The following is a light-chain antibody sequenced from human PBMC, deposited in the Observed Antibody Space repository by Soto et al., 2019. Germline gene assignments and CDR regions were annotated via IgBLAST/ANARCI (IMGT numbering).Light chain of an antibody. Sequence: SYVLTQPPSVSVAPGQTARFTCGGTNIGSKSVHWYQQKPGQAPVLVVYDVNDRPSGIPERFSGSKSGNTATLTISRVEAGDEADFFCHVWDSSSAHVIFGGGTKLTVL. CDR2: DVN. CDR1: NIGSKS. J-gene: IGLJ2*01. V-gene: IGLV3-21*02. CDR3: HVWDSSSAHVI.